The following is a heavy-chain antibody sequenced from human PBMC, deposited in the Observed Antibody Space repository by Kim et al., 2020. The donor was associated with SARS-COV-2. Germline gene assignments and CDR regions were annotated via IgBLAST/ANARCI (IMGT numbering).Heavy chain of an antibody. CDR2: IGASGSST. J-gene: IGHJ4*02. V-gene: IGHV3-23*01. CDR3: ARVPLWFGDGNED. Sequence: GGSLRLSCTVSGLSFSDSAMSWVRQAPGKGLEWVSGIGASGSSTYYADSVKGRFTISRDISKNTLYLQMNSLRAEDTALYYCARVPLWFGDGNEDWGQGT. CDR1: GLSFSDSA. D-gene: IGHD3-10*01.